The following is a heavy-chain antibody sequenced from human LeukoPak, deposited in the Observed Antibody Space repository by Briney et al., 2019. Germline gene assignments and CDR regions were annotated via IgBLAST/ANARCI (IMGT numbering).Heavy chain of an antibody. CDR2: IKGEGSVT. J-gene: IGHJ5*02. V-gene: IGHV3-74*01. CDR3: ARSDWFDP. CDR1: GFIFRNAW. D-gene: IGHD3-3*01. Sequence: GGSLRLSCAASGFIFRNAWMHWVRQAPGKGLVWVSRIKGEGSVTVYADSVKGRFTISRDNAKNTLYLQMNSLRVEDTAVYYCARSDWFDPWGQGTLVTVSS.